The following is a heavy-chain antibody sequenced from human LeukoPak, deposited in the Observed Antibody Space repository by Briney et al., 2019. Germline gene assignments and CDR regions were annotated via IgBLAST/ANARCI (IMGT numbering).Heavy chain of an antibody. CDR3: ARNLDAN. CDR1: GGSISGSY. J-gene: IGHJ4*02. V-gene: IGHV4-59*01. CDR2: ISQSGST. Sequence: PSGTLSLTCIISGGSISGSYWSWIRQPPGKGLEWIGYISQSGSTNYNPSLKSRVTISRDTSKNQIALTLSSVTAADTAVYYCARNLDANWGQGTLVTVSS. D-gene: IGHD1-1*01.